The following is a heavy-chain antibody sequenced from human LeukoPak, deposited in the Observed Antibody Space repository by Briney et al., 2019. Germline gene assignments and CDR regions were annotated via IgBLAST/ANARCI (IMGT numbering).Heavy chain of an antibody. CDR1: GFVFGTYW. Sequence: AGGSLRLSCAASGFVFGTYWMTWVRQAPGKGLEWVANINLDGTEEHYVDSSLKGRFTISRDNAKNSLYLQMTSLRVEDTAVYYCARGRHDFLHWGQGTLVTVSS. D-gene: IGHD3/OR15-3a*01. CDR3: ARGRHDFLH. CDR2: INLDGTEE. J-gene: IGHJ4*02. V-gene: IGHV3-7*01.